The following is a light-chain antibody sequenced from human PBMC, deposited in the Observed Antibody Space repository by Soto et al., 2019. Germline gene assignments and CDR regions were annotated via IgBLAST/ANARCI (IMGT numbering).Light chain of an antibody. Sequence: DIQMTQSPSTLSASVGDRVTITCRASESISSWLAWYQQKPGKAPKLLIYKASNLESGVPSRFSGSGSGTEFTLPISSLQPDDFAAYYCQQYKRYSRTFGQGTKVEIK. J-gene: IGKJ1*01. CDR2: KAS. V-gene: IGKV1-5*03. CDR1: ESISSW. CDR3: QQYKRYSRT.